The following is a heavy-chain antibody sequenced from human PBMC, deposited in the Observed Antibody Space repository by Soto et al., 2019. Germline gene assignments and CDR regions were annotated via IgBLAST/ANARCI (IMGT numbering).Heavy chain of an antibody. J-gene: IGHJ4*02. CDR2: IIPIFGTA. Sequence: SVKVSCKASGGTFISYAISWVRQAPGQGLEWLGGIIPIFGTAYYAQKFQGRVTITADKSTSTSYMELSSLRSEDTAVYYCTRMPYYYDSRLIEYWCMVTLVTVSS. D-gene: IGHD3-10*01. V-gene: IGHV1-69*06. CDR1: GGTFISYA. CDR3: TRMPYYYDSRLIEY.